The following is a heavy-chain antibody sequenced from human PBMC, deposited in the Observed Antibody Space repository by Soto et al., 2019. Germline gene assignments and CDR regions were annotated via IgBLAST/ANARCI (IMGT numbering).Heavy chain of an antibody. CDR2: IYSGGST. J-gene: IGHJ4*02. CDR1: GVTVSSNY. CDR3: ARHGYNYGGGYFDD. Sequence: EVQLVESWGGLVQPGGSLRLSCAASGVTVSSNYMSWVRQAPGKGLEWVSVIYSGGSTYYADSVKGRFTISRDNSKNTLYLQMNGLRAEDTAVYYCARHGYNYGGGYFDDWGQGTLVTVSS. D-gene: IGHD5-18*01. V-gene: IGHV3-66*04.